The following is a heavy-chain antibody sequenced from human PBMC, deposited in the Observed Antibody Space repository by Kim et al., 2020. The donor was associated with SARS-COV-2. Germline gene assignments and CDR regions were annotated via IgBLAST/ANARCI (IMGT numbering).Heavy chain of an antibody. Sequence: GGSLRLSCAASGFTVSSNYMSWVRQAPGKGLEWVSIIYSGGTTYYADSVKDRFTISRDNSKNTLYLQMNSLRAEDTAIYYCARDHGVRGNFDCWGQGTLVTVSS. CDR1: GFTVSSNY. CDR2: IYSGGTT. J-gene: IGHJ4*02. D-gene: IGHD3-10*01. V-gene: IGHV3-66*01. CDR3: ARDHGVRGNFDC.